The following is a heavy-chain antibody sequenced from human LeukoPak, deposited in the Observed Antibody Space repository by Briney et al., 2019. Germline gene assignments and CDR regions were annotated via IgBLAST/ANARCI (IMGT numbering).Heavy chain of an antibody. CDR3: ARELDTVVQGRWAY. Sequence: SETLSLTCTVPGGSISTYYWGWIRQPPGEGLEWIGSVYYSGSTYYNPSLKSRVTISVDTSKNQFSLKLSSVTAADTAVYYCARELDTVVQGRWAYWGQGTLVTVSS. CDR2: VYYSGST. J-gene: IGHJ4*02. V-gene: IGHV4-39*07. CDR1: GGSISTYY. D-gene: IGHD3-22*01.